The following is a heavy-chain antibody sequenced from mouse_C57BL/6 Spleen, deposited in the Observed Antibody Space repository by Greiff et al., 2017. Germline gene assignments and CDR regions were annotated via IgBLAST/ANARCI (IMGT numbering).Heavy chain of an antibody. CDR1: GYTFTDYE. Sequence: VQLQQSGAELVRPGASVTLSCKASGYTFTDYEMHWVEQTPVHGLEWIGAIDPETGGTAYNQKFKGKAILTADKSSSTTYMETRSLTSEDSAVYYCTRDYWGQGTTLTVSS. CDR2: IDPETGGT. J-gene: IGHJ2*01. CDR3: TRDY. V-gene: IGHV1-15*01.